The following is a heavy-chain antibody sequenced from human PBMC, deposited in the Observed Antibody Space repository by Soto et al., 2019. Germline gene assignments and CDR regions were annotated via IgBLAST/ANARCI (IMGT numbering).Heavy chain of an antibody. CDR3: ARGPSGDKVDY. CDR2: IYNSGST. D-gene: IGHD1-26*01. V-gene: IGHV4-30-4*01. Sequence: SETLSLTCTVSGGSIRSGDYYWTWIRQPPGKGLEWIGHIYNSGSTYSNPSLKSRLTISVDTSKNQFSLKLSSVTAADTAVYYCARGPSGDKVDYWGQGTLVTVSS. CDR1: GGSIRSGDYY. J-gene: IGHJ4*02.